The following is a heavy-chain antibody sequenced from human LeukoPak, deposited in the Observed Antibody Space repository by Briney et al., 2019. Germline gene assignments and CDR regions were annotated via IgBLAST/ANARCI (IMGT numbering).Heavy chain of an antibody. CDR1: GFTFSSYA. CDR3: AKDPVNSYDFWSGYLPVDY. D-gene: IGHD3-3*01. Sequence: GGSLRLSCAASGFTFSSYAMSWVRQAPGKGLEWVSAIRGSGGSTYYADSVKGRFTISRDNSKNTLYLQMNSLRAEDTAVYYCAKDPVNSYDFWSGYLPVDYWGQGTLVTVSS. V-gene: IGHV3-23*01. CDR2: IRGSGGST. J-gene: IGHJ4*02.